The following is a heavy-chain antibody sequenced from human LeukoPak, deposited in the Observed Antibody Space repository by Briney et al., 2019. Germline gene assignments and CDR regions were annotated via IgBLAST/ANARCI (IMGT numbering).Heavy chain of an antibody. CDR3: ARDKYYYDSSGSIRFDY. V-gene: IGHV4-61*02. D-gene: IGHD3-22*01. CDR1: GGSISSGSYY. J-gene: IGHJ4*02. CDR2: IYTSGST. Sequence: TSETLSLTCTVSGGSISSGSYYWSWIRQPAGKGLEWIGRIYTSGSTNYNPSLKSRVTISVDTSKNQFSLKLSSVTAADTAVYYCARDKYYYDSSGSIRFDYWGQGTLVTVSS.